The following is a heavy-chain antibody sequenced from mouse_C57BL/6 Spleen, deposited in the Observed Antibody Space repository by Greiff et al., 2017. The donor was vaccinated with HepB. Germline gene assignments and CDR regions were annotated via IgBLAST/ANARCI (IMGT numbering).Heavy chain of an antibody. CDR3: TRGEDYDAWFAY. Sequence: EVKVVESGEGLVKPGGSLKLSCAASGFTFSSYAMSWVRQTPEKRLEWVAYISSGGDYIYYADTVKGRFTISRDNARNTLYLQMSSLKSEDTAMYYCTRGEDYDAWFAYWGQGTLVTVSA. V-gene: IGHV5-9-1*02. CDR1: GFTFSSYA. D-gene: IGHD2-4*01. CDR2: ISSGGDYI. J-gene: IGHJ3*01.